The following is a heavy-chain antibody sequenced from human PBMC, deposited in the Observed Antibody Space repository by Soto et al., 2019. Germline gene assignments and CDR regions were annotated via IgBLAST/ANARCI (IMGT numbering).Heavy chain of an antibody. Sequence: QLQLQESGSGLVKPSQTLSLTCAVSGGSISSGGYSWSWIRQPPGKGLEWIGYIYHSGSNYYNPSLKSRVTISVDRSQNQCSLKLSFVTGAGTAVYYCARGAPVVNDYWGQGNLVTVSS. CDR2: IYHSGSN. CDR3: ARGAPVVNDY. J-gene: IGHJ4*02. D-gene: IGHD3-22*01. CDR1: GGSISSGGYS. V-gene: IGHV4-30-2*01.